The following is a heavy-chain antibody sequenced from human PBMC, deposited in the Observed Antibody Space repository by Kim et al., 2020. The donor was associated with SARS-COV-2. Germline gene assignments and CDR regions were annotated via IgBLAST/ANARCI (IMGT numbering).Heavy chain of an antibody. J-gene: IGHJ6*02. Sequence: SETLSLTCTVSGGSISSGDYYWSWIRQPPGKGLEWIGYIYYSGSTYYNPSLKSRVTISVDTSKNQFSLKLSSVTAADTAVYYWARAPQAVAGFYYYYYCMYVWGQWPSVTGSS. CDR2: IYYSGST. D-gene: IGHD6-19*01. V-gene: IGHV4-30-4*01. CDR3: ARAPQAVAGFYYYYYCMYV. CDR1: GGSISSGDYY.